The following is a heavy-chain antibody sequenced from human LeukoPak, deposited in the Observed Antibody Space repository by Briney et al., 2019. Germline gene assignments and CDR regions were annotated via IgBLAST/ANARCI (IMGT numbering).Heavy chain of an antibody. Sequence: ASVKVSCKASGYTFTSYAMHWVRQAPGQRLEWMGWINAGNGNTKYSQEFQGRVTITRDTSASTAYMELSSLRSEDMAVYYCARGNYDFWSGYYTVVENNWFDPWGQGTLVTVSS. CDR1: GYTFTSYA. J-gene: IGHJ5*02. CDR2: INAGNGNT. D-gene: IGHD3-3*01. V-gene: IGHV1-3*03. CDR3: ARGNYDFWSGYYTVVENNWFDP.